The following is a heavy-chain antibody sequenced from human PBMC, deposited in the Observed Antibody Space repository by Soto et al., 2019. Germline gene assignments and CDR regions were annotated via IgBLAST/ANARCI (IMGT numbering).Heavy chain of an antibody. CDR2: IKSKTDGGTI. D-gene: IGHD3-10*01. Sequence: EVQLVESGRGLFKPGGSLRLTCVASDFAFSNYWMHWFRQAPGKGLEWVGRIKSKTDGGTIDYAAPVEGRFTISRDDSRDTLYLQMNSLKTEDTAVYYCSSPRHSGKSVDYWGQGTLVTVSS. CDR1: DFAFSNYW. J-gene: IGHJ4*02. CDR3: SSPRHSGKSVDY. V-gene: IGHV3-15*07.